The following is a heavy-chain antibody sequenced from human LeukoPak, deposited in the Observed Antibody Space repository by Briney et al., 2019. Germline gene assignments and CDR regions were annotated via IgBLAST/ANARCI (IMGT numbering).Heavy chain of an antibody. V-gene: IGHV4-39*01. CDR2: IYYSGST. J-gene: IGHJ4*02. CDR3: ASEVRGVIWGFDY. Sequence: PSETLSLTCTVSGGSISSSSYYWGWIRQPPGKGLERIGSIYYSGSTYYNPSLKSRVTISVDTSKNQFSLKLSSVTAADTAVYYCASEVRGVIWGFDYWGQGTLVTVSS. CDR1: GGSISSSSYY. D-gene: IGHD3-10*01.